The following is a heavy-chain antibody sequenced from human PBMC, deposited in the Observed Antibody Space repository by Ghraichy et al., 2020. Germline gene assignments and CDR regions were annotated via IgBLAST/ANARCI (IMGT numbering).Heavy chain of an antibody. V-gene: IGHV1-2*02. CDR2: ITPNPGGT. CDR1: GYTFNGHY. Sequence: ASVKVSCKASGYTFNGHYIHWVRQAPGQGLDWMGWITPNPGGTFYAQKFQGRVILSRDASINTAYMELSRLTSDDTAIYYCARGGSLVMTTPDYWGQGTLVTVSS. J-gene: IGHJ4*02. D-gene: IGHD2-21*02. CDR3: ARGGSLVMTTPDY.